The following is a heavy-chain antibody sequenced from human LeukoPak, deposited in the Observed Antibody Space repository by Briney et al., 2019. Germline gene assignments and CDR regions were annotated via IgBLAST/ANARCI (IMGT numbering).Heavy chain of an antibody. J-gene: IGHJ6*03. CDR1: GFTFSSYA. V-gene: IGHV3-23*01. CDR3: AKGTGADVYYYYYYYMDV. D-gene: IGHD1-14*01. Sequence: GGSLRLSCAASGFTFSSYAMNWVRQAPGKGLEWVSAISGSGGSTYYADSVKGRFTISRDNSKNTVHLQMNSLRAEDTALYYCAKGTGADVYYYYYYYMDVWGKGTTVTVSS. CDR2: ISGSGGST.